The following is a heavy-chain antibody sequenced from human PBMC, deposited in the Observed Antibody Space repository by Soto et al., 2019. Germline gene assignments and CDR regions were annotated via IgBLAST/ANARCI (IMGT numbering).Heavy chain of an antibody. CDR2: SYDSGST. CDR1: GGSISSYY. Sequence: SETLSLTCTVSGGSISSYYWSWIRQPPGKGLEWIAYSYDSGSTSYSPSLQSRVTMSVDTSKNQFSLKLSSVTAADTAVYYCAGGGNTALAYYFYGMDIWGQGTTVTV. CDR3: AGGGNTALAYYFYGMDI. V-gene: IGHV4-59*01. J-gene: IGHJ6*02. D-gene: IGHD5-18*01.